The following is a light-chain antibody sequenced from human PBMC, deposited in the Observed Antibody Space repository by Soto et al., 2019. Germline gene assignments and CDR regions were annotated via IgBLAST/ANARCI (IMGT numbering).Light chain of an antibody. V-gene: IGKV3-15*01. J-gene: IGKJ1*01. CDR1: QSVSSN. Sequence: EIVMTQSPATLSVSPGERATLSCRASQSVSSNLGWYQQKPGQPPRLLIYGASTRATGIPARFTGSGSGTELTLTISSLQSEDFAVYYCQQYDDWSSFGQGFKV. CDR2: GAS. CDR3: QQYDDWSS.